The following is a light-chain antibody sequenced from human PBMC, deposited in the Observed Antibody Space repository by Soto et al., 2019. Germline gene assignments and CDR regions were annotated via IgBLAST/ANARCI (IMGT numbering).Light chain of an antibody. J-gene: IGLJ3*02. CDR3: QSYDSSLSGSV. Sequence: QSALTQPPSVSGAPGQRVTISCTGSSSNIGAGYDVNWYQQFPGTAPKLLISTNNNRPSGVPDRFSGSKSGTSASLAVTGLQAEDEADYYCQSYDSSLSGSVFGGGTKLTVL. CDR2: TNN. CDR1: SSNIGAGYD. V-gene: IGLV1-40*01.